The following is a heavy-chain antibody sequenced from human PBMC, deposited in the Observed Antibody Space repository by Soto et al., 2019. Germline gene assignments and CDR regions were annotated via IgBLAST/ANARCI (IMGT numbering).Heavy chain of an antibody. D-gene: IGHD6-13*01. CDR1: GGSISSYY. CDR2: IIPGCST. J-gene: IGHJ5*02. CDR3: ASGAAAGPNGFDP. Sequence: QVQLQESGPGLVKPSETLSLSCTVSGGSISSYYWSWIRQPAGKGLEWIGRIIPGCSTAYNTSINSRIARSVETTKNQIHLMLTSVTAADTAVYFWASGAAAGPNGFDPWGPGTLVTVSS. V-gene: IGHV4-4*07.